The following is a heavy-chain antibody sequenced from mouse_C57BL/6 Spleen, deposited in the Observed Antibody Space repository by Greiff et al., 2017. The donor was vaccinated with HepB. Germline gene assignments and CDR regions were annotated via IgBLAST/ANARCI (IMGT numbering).Heavy chain of an antibody. CDR3: ARGGGYSGSFFAY. Sequence: VQLVESGAELMKPGASVKLSCKATGYTFTGYWIEWVKQRPGHGLEWIGEILPGSGSTNYNEKFKGKATFTADTSSNTAYMQLSSLTTEDSAIYYWARGGGYSGSFFAYWGQGTLVTVSA. J-gene: IGHJ3*01. V-gene: IGHV1-9*01. D-gene: IGHD1-1*01. CDR1: GYTFTGYW. CDR2: ILPGSGST.